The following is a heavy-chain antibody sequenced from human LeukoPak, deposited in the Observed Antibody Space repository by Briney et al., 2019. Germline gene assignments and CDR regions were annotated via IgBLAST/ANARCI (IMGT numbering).Heavy chain of an antibody. D-gene: IGHD5-18*01. CDR3: ARVGYTYGPFDY. Sequence: SETLSLTCTVSGGSVSSGSYYWSWIRQPPGKGLEWIGYIYYSGSTNYNPSLKSRATISVDTSKNQISLKLSSVTAADTAVYYCARVGYTYGPFDYWGQGALVTVSS. V-gene: IGHV4-61*01. CDR2: IYYSGST. CDR1: GGSVSSGSYY. J-gene: IGHJ4*02.